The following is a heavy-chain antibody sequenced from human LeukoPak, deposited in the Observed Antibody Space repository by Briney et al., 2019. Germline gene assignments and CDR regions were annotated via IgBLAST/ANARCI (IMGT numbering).Heavy chain of an antibody. D-gene: IGHD2-21*02. V-gene: IGHV4-59*01. Sequence: SETLSLTCTVSSGSFRTYYWSWIRQPPGKGLEWIGYIFYNEGTSYNPSLKSRVTISVDTSNNQLSLKVNSVTAADTAMYYCAGIVVVTAFFDYWGQGTLVTVSS. CDR3: AGIVVVTAFFDY. J-gene: IGHJ4*02. CDR2: IFYNEGT. CDR1: SGSFRTYY.